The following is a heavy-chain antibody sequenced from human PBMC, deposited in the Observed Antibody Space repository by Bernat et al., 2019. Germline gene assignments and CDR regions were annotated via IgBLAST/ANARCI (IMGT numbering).Heavy chain of an antibody. CDR3: ARDFYDYVWGSYRGWFDP. Sequence: QVQLVESGGGVVQPGRSLRLSCAASGFTFSSYGMHWVRQAPGKGLEWVAVIWYDGSNKYYADSVKGRFTISRDNSKNTLYLQMNSLRAEDTAVYYCARDFYDYVWGSYRGWFDPWGQGTLVTVSS. J-gene: IGHJ5*02. CDR1: GFTFSSYG. CDR2: IWYDGSNK. V-gene: IGHV3-33*01. D-gene: IGHD3-16*02.